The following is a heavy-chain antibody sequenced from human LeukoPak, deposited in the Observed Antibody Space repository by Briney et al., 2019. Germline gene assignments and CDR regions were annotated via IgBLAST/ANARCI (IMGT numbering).Heavy chain of an antibody. J-gene: IGHJ4*02. D-gene: IGHD3-22*01. CDR2: IKSKIDGGTT. CDR1: GFISSNAW. V-gene: IGHV3-15*01. Sequence: GGSLRLSCAASGFISSNAWMSWVRQAPGKGLEWVGRIKSKIDGGTTDYAAPVKGRFTISRDDSKNTLYLQMNSLETEDTAVYYCITEDSSGTYIYFHYWGQGTLVSVSS. CDR3: ITEDSSGTYIYFHY.